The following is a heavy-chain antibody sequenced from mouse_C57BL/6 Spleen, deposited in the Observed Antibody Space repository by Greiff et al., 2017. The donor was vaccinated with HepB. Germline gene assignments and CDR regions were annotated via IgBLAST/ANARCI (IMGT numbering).Heavy chain of an antibody. CDR1: GYTFTSYW. Sequence: QVQLKQPGAELVKPGASVKLSCKASGYTFTSYWMQWVKQRPGQGLEWIGEIDPSDSYTNYNQKFKGKATLTVDTSSSTAYMQLSSLTSEDSAVYYCARRDYYYGSSPDYWGQGTTLTVSS. CDR3: ARRDYYYGSSPDY. D-gene: IGHD1-1*01. CDR2: IDPSDSYT. V-gene: IGHV1-50*01. J-gene: IGHJ2*01.